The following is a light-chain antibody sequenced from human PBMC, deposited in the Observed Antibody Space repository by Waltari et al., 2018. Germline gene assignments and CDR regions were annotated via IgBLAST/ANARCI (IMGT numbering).Light chain of an antibody. J-gene: IGLJ2*01. V-gene: IGLV1-44*01. CDR1: SSNIGTIP. CDR3: ATWDDSLKGPV. Sequence: QSVLTQPPSASGTPGQRVTISCSGRSSNIGTIPANWYQQLPGMAPKLLIHSNNQRPSGVPDRFSGSKSGTSASLAISGLRSEDEADYYCATWDDSLKGPVFGGGTKLTVL. CDR2: SNN.